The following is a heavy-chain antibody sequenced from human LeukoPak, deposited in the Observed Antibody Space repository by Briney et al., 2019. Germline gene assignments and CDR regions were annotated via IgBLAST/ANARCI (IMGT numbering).Heavy chain of an antibody. D-gene: IGHD2-2*01. CDR1: SGSFSGYY. V-gene: IGHV4-34*12. CDR3: ARVPVAMPAGNWFDP. J-gene: IGHJ5*02. CDR2: IIHSGST. Sequence: SETLSLTCAAYSGSFSGYYWSWIRQPPGKGLEWIGEIIHSGSTNYNPSLKSRVTISVDTSKNQFSLKLSSVTAADTAVYYCARVPVAMPAGNWFDPWGQGTLVTVSS.